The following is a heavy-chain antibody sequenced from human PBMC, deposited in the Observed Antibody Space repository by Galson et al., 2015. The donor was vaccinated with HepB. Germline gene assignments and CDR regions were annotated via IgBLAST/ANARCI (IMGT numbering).Heavy chain of an antibody. CDR3: AREGPRHSGYGADYFDY. Sequence: SLRLSCAASGFTFSSYWMSWVRQAPGKGLEWVANIKQDGSEKYYVDSVKGRFTISRDNAKNSLYLQMNSLRAEDTAVYYCAREGPRHSGYGADYFDYWGQGTLVTVSS. CDR2: IKQDGSEK. V-gene: IGHV3-7*03. J-gene: IGHJ4*02. D-gene: IGHD5-12*01. CDR1: GFTFSSYW.